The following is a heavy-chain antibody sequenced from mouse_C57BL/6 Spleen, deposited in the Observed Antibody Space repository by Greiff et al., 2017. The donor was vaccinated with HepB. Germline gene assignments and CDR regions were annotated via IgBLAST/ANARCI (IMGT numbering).Heavy chain of an antibody. J-gene: IGHJ1*03. D-gene: IGHD1-1*01. CDR2: FYPGSGSI. CDR3: ARHEDPNYYGSSDWYFDV. Sequence: VHLVESGAELVKPGASVKLSCKASGYTFTEYTIHWVKQRSGQGLEWIGWFYPGSGSIKYNEKFKDKATLTADKSSSTVYMELSRLTSEDSAVYFCARHEDPNYYGSSDWYFDVWGTGTTVTVSS. V-gene: IGHV1-62-2*01. CDR1: GYTFTEYT.